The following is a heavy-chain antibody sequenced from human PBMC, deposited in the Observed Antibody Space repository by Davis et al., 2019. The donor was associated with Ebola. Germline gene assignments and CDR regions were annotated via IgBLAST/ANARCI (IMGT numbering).Heavy chain of an antibody. Sequence: ASVKVSCKASGYTFTGYYMHWVRQATGQGLEWMGWMNPNSGNTGYAQKFQGRVTMTRNTSISTAYMELSSLRSEDTAVYYCARSLPYYDILTGWGRGFYYYYGMDVWGKGTTVTVSS. CDR3: ARSLPYYDILTGWGRGFYYYYGMDV. CDR1: GYTFTGYY. J-gene: IGHJ6*04. D-gene: IGHD3-9*01. CDR2: MNPNSGNT. V-gene: IGHV1-8*02.